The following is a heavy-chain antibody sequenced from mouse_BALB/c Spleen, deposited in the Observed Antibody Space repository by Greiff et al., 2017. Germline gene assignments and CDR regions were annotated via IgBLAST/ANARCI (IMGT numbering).Heavy chain of an antibody. J-gene: IGHJ2*01. CDR1: GDSITSCY. CDR2: ISYSGST. V-gene: IGHV3-8*02. CDR3: ARGGYGYDGYDGDY. Sequence: EVQLQESGPSLVKPSQSLSLTCSVTGDSITSCYWNWVRKVPGKKLEYMGYISYSGSTTDNPSLKSRISITRDTSKNQYYLQLNSVTTEDTATDYCARGGYGYDGYDGDYWGQGTTLTVSA. D-gene: IGHD2-2*01.